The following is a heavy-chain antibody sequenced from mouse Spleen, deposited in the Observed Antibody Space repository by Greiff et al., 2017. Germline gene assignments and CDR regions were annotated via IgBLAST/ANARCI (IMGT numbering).Heavy chain of an antibody. J-gene: IGHJ2*01. CDR2: ISSGGSYT. Sequence: EVMLVESGGGLVKPGGSLKLSCAASGFTFSSYAMSWVRQTPEKRLEWVATISSGGSYTYYPDSVKGRFTISRDNAKNTLYLQMSSLRSEDTAMYYCARQGDFITTVVSDYWGQGTTLTVSS. V-gene: IGHV5-9-1*01. CDR1: GFTFSSYA. CDR3: ARQGDFITTVVSDY. D-gene: IGHD1-1*01.